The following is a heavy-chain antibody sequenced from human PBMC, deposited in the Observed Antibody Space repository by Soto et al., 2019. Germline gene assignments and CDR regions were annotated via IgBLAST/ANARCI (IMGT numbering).Heavy chain of an antibody. J-gene: IGHJ5*02. CDR1: GGTFSSYA. CDR3: ARAEEDWFDP. V-gene: IGHV1-69*13. CDR2: IIPIFGTA. Sequence: AASVKVSCKASGGTFSSYAISWVRQAPGQGLEWMGGIIPIFGTANYAQKFQGRVTITADESTSTAYMELSSLRSEDTAVYYCARAEEDWFDPWGQGTLVTVSS.